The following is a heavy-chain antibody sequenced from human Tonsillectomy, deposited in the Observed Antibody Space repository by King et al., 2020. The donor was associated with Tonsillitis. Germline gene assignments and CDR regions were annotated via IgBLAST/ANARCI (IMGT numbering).Heavy chain of an antibody. J-gene: IGHJ4*02. V-gene: IGHV3-66*01. CDR2: IYSSGST. CDR3: ARDRYYESSGYLQADY. D-gene: IGHD3-22*01. CDR1: GFTVSSNS. Sequence: QLVESGGGLVQPGGSLRLSCASSGFTVSSNSMSWVRQAPGKGLEWVSVIYSSGSTNYSDSVMGRFTISRDNSKNTLYLQMNSLRAEDTAVYYCARDRYYESSGYLQADYWGQGTLVTVSS.